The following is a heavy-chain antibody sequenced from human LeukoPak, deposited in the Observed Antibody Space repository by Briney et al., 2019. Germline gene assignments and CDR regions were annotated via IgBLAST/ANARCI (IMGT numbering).Heavy chain of an antibody. CDR2: IYNAGRT. Sequence: SETLSLTCTVSGGSISNHYWSWIRQPAAKGLEWIGRIYNAGRTNYNASLTSRVTMSVDTSNNQFSLQLSSVTAADTAVYYCARDLPSYYFGSGNIFDPWGQGILVTVSS. CDR1: GGSISNHY. V-gene: IGHV4-4*07. CDR3: ARDLPSYYFGSGNIFDP. D-gene: IGHD3-10*01. J-gene: IGHJ5*02.